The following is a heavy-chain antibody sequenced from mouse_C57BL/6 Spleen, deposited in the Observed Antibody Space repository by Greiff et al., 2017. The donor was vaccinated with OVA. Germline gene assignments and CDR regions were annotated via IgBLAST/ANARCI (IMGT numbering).Heavy chain of an antibody. J-gene: IGHJ2*01. CDR3: ARVGDYDGPPDY. CDR2: ISYDGSN. Sequence: EVQRVESGPGLVKPSQSLSLTCSVTGYSITSGYYWNWIRQFPGNKLEWMGYISYDGSNNYNPSLKNRISITRDTSKNQFFLKLNSVTTEDTATYYCARVGDYDGPPDYWGQGTTLTVSS. D-gene: IGHD2-4*01. V-gene: IGHV3-6*01. CDR1: GYSITSGYY.